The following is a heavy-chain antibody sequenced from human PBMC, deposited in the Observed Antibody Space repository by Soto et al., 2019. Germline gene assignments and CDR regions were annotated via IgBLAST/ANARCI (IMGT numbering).Heavy chain of an antibody. CDR1: GFTFNNYV. V-gene: IGHV3-23*01. CDR2: VSRSGRGSA. CDR3: ARGRCLDSSDYWVANLTFDY. J-gene: IGHJ4*02. Sequence: EVQLLESGGALVQPGGSLRLSCAASGFTFNNYVMTWVRQAPGEGLEWVSSVSRSGRGSAYYADSVKGRFTISRDNSENTLFLQMNNLRDEDTALYYCARGRCLDSSDYWVANLTFDYWGQGTLVTVSS. D-gene: IGHD3-22*01.